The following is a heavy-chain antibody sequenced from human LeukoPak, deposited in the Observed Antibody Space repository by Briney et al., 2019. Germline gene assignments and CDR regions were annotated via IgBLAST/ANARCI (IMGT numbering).Heavy chain of an antibody. D-gene: IGHD3-22*01. CDR3: ARAPAEIGGYYPEYFRH. J-gene: IGHJ1*01. CDR1: GFTFSRYW. CDR2: IKSDGST. V-gene: IGHV3-74*01. Sequence: GGSLRLSCAASGFTFSRYWMHWVRQAPGKGLVWVSRIKSDGSTNYADSVKGRFTISRDNAKNTVSLQMNSLRTEDTGVYYCARAPAEIGGYYPEYFRHWGQGTLVTVSS.